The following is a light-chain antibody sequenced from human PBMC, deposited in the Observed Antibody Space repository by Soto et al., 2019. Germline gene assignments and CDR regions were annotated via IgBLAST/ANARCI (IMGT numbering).Light chain of an antibody. CDR1: DSNIGRNT. CDR2: SHN. J-gene: IGLJ3*02. CDR3: FSGDDSRTGVV. Sequence: QSVLTQPPSASGTPGQRVTISCSGSDSNIGRNTVNWYQHLPGTAPRLVIFSHNKRPSGVPDRFSGSTSGTSASLAISDLQSEDEAYYYCFSGDDSRTGVVFGGGTKLTAL. V-gene: IGLV1-44*01.